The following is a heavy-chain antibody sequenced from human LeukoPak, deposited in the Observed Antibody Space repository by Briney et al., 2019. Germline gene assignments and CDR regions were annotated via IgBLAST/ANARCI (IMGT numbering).Heavy chain of an antibody. Sequence: GGSLRLSCAASGFTFSSYWMSWVRQAPGRGLEWVANIKTDGGEKYYVDSVKGRFTVSRDNARNSLYLQMNSLRVEDTAVYYCARDWRGYDWHNWGQGNLVTVSS. J-gene: IGHJ4*02. CDR3: ARDWRGYDWHN. V-gene: IGHV3-7*01. CDR1: GFTFSSYW. D-gene: IGHD3-3*01. CDR2: IKTDGGEK.